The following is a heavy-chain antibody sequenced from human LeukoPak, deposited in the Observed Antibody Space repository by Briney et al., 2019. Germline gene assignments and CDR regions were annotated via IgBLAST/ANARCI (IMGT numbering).Heavy chain of an antibody. J-gene: IGHJ4*02. CDR3: ARDLDGFDY. CDR2: TYYRSKWYN. Sequence: SQTLSLTCDIGGDSVYNKNAAWNWIRQSPSRGLEWLGRTYYRSKWYNDYAITVKSRITIKPDTAKNQFSLQLNSVTPEDTAVFYCARDLDGFDYWGQGIQVTVSS. CDR1: GDSVYNKNAA. V-gene: IGHV6-1*01.